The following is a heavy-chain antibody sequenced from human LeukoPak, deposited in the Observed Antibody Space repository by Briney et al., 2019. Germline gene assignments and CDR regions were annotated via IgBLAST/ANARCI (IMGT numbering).Heavy chain of an antibody. D-gene: IGHD5-12*01. CDR2: IWYGGRNK. Sequence: TGGSLRLSCAASGFTFSSYAMSWVRQAPGKGLEWVAVIWYGGRNKYYVDSVKGRFTISRDNSKNTLYLQMNSLRAEDTAVYYCARDRRSGYDWSFDYWGQGTLVTVPS. V-gene: IGHV3-33*08. CDR3: ARDRRSGYDWSFDY. J-gene: IGHJ4*02. CDR1: GFTFSSYA.